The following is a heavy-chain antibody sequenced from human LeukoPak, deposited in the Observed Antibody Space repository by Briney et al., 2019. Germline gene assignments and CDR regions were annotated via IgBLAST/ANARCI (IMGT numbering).Heavy chain of an antibody. Sequence: ASVKVSCKASGGTFSSHAISWVRQAPGQGLEWMGRIIPIFGTANYAQKFQGRVTITTDESTSTAYMELSSLRSEDTAVYYCARAAGGWHHFDYWGQGTLVTVSS. CDR2: IIPIFGTA. CDR1: GGTFSSHA. D-gene: IGHD6-19*01. V-gene: IGHV1-69*05. J-gene: IGHJ4*02. CDR3: ARAAGGWHHFDY.